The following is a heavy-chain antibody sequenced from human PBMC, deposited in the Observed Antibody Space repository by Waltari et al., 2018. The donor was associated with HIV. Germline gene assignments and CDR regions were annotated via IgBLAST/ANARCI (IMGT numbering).Heavy chain of an antibody. J-gene: IGHJ4*02. V-gene: IGHV4-4*02. D-gene: IGHD3-16*01. CDR1: GDSITSSNW. Sequence: QLQDSGPGLVKTSGTLSLTCTVSGDSITSSNWCTWVRQPPGRGLEWIGEIFYTGGTDYKPSLTSRVTISIGRSNNRFALSLNSVTAADTAVYYWATEGGREDGGRYFDNWGRGTLVIVSS. CDR3: ATEGGREDGGRYFDN. CDR2: IFYTGGT.